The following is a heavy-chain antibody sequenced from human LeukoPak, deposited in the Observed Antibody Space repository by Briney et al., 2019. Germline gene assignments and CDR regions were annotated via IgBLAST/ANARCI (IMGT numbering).Heavy chain of an antibody. CDR2: IYYSGST. D-gene: IGHD2-8*02. V-gene: IGHV4-59*12. CDR1: GGSISSYY. J-gene: IGHJ5*01. CDR3: ARVAVSGPTGWFDS. Sequence: SETLSLTCTVSGGSISSYYWSWIRQPPGKGLEWIGYIYYSGSTYYNPSLKSRVTISVDKSKNQFSLKLSSVTAADTAVYYCARVAVSGPTGWFDSWGQGTLVIVSS.